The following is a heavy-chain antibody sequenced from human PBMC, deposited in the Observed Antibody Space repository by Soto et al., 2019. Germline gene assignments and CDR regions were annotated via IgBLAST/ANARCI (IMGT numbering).Heavy chain of an antibody. J-gene: IGHJ4*02. Sequence: QVHLVQSGTEVKKPGASVKVSCKASGYTFTNYGINWVRQAPGQRLEWMGWISTHNGHTNYAQKFQDRITMTADTSTTTAYMEMRSLRSDATAMYYCASDYDVDYWGQGTLVTVSS. V-gene: IGHV1-18*01. D-gene: IGHD3-3*01. CDR3: ASDYDVDY. CDR1: GYTFTNYG. CDR2: ISTHNGHT.